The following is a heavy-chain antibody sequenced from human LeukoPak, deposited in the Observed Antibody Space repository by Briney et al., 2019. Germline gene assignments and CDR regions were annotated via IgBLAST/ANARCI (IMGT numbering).Heavy chain of an antibody. CDR3: ARGTSYSSGWADAFDL. CDR2: MNPNSGNT. Sequence: SVKVSCKASGYTFTSYDINLVRQATGQGLEWMGWMNPNSGNTGYAQKFQGRVTITRNTSISTAYMELSSLRSEDTAVYYCARGTSYSSGWADAFDLWGQGTMVTVSS. J-gene: IGHJ3*01. V-gene: IGHV1-8*03. CDR1: GYTFTSYD. D-gene: IGHD6-19*01.